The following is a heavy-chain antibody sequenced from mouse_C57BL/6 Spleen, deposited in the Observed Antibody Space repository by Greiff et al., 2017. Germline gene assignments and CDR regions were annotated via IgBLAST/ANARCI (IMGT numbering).Heavy chain of an antibody. J-gene: IGHJ2*01. CDR1: GYTFTSYW. D-gene: IGHD2-3*01. CDR3: ARWRDGYPYYFDY. CDR2: IYPGRGST. V-gene: IGHV1-55*01. Sequence: VQLQQPGAELVKPGASVKMSCKASGYTFTSYWITWVKQRPGHGLEWIGDIYPGRGSTNYNEKFKSKATLTVDTSSSTAYMQLSSLTSEDSAVYYCARWRDGYPYYFDYWGQGTTLTGSS.